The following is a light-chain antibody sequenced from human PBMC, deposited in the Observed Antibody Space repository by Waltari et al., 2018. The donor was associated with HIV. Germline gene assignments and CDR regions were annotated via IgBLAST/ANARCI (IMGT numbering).Light chain of an antibody. CDR3: CSYAHNDPWV. CDR2: EVS. Sequence: QSALTQPASVSGSPGQSLTISCTGTRSDVGSYNLVSWYHHHPGKAPKLIISEVSKRPSGVSNRFSGSKSGTTASLTISGLQAEDEADYHCCSYAHNDPWVFGGGTRLTVL. CDR1: RSDVGSYNL. J-gene: IGLJ3*02. V-gene: IGLV2-23*02.